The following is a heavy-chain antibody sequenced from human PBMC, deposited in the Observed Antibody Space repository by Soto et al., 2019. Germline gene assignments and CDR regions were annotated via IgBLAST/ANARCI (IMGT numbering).Heavy chain of an antibody. V-gene: IGHV3-30-3*01. CDR1: GFTFSSYA. Sequence: QVQLVESGGGVVQPGRSLRLSCAASGFTFSSYAMHWVRQAPGKGLEWVAVISYDGSNKYYADSVKGRFTISGDNSKNTLYLQMNGLRAEDTAVYYCASDRRNGDLGGGWFDPWGQGTLVTVSS. J-gene: IGHJ5*02. CDR3: ASDRRNGDLGGGWFDP. D-gene: IGHD4-17*01. CDR2: ISYDGSNK.